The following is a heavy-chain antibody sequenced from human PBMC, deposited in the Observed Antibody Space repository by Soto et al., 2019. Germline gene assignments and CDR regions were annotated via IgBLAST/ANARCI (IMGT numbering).Heavy chain of an antibody. CDR2: ISAYNGNT. CDR1: GYTFTSDG. V-gene: IGHV1-18*01. Sequence: ASVKVSCKAAGYTFTSDGSSWGRKAPGQGLEWMGWISAYNGNTNYAQKLQGRVTMTTDTSTSTAYMELRSLRSDDTAVYYCARDSSVTGPLPTYGSGSYAFDIWGQGTMVTVSS. CDR3: ARDSSVTGPLPTYGSGSYAFDI. J-gene: IGHJ3*02. D-gene: IGHD3-10*01.